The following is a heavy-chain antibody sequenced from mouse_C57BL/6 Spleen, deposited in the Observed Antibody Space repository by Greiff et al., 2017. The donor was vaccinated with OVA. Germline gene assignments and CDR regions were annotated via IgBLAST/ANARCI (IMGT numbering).Heavy chain of an antibody. Sequence: EVQLQQSGPGMVKPSQSLSLTCTVTGYSITSGYDWHWIRHFPGNKLECMGYISYSGSTNYNPSLKSRISITHDTSKNHFFLKLNSVTTEDTATYYCAREGNYGAMDYWGQGTSVTVSS. J-gene: IGHJ4*01. D-gene: IGHD2-1*01. CDR2: ISYSGST. CDR1: GYSITSGYD. V-gene: IGHV3-1*01. CDR3: AREGNYGAMDY.